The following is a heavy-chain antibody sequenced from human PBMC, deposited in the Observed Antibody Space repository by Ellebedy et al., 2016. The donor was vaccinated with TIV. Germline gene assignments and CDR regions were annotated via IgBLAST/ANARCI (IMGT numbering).Heavy chain of an antibody. CDR3: ARDRYYQTTGSNVFDI. CDR2: VNPDSGVT. CDR1: DYNFVDFY. V-gene: IGHV1-2*02. D-gene: IGHD2-8*02. Sequence: AASVKVSCKASDYNFVDFYIHWVRQAPGQGLEWMGWVNPDSGVTKYAQKFQGRVTLTSDTSISTAYLEVTRLTSEDTAIYYCARDRYYQTTGSNVFDIWGQGTRVTVSS. J-gene: IGHJ3*02.